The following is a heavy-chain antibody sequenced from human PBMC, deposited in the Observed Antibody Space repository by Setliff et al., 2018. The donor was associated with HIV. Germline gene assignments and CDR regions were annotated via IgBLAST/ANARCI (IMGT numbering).Heavy chain of an antibody. V-gene: IGHV1-3*01. CDR2: INAGNGNT. D-gene: IGHD3-22*01. CDR3: GRGRRITMIVVARWDAFDI. CDR1: GYTFTSYA. J-gene: IGHJ3*02. Sequence: ASVKVSCKASGYTFTSYAMHWVRQAPGQRLEWMGWINAGNGNTKYSQKFQGRVTITRDTSASTAYMELSSLRSEDTAVYYCGRGRRITMIVVARWDAFDIWGQGTMVTVSS.